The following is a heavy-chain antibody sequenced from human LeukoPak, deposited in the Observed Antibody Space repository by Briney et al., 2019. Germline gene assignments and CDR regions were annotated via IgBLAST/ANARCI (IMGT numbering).Heavy chain of an antibody. CDR2: INSDGSST. CDR3: ARADFGDYFDY. CDR1: GFTFSSYW. J-gene: IGHJ4*02. V-gene: IGHV3-74*01. D-gene: IGHD4-17*01. Sequence: GGSLRLSCAASGFTFSSYWMHWVRQAPGKGLVWVSRINSDGSSTSYAESVKGRFTISRDNAKNTLYLQMNSLRAEDTAVYYCARADFGDYFDYWGRGTLVTVSS.